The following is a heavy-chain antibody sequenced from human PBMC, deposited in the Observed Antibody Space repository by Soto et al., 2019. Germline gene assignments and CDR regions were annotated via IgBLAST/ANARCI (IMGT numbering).Heavy chain of an antibody. Sequence: GGSLRLPWAASGLNVSSNDMSRVRQATGKGLEWVSVISSGSSTYYADSVKGRFSISRDNSKNTLYLQMNSLRAEDTSVYYCARLGYGTYFDYWGQGTLVTVSS. J-gene: IGHJ4*02. CDR2: ISSGSST. CDR3: ARLGYGTYFDY. CDR1: GLNVSSND. D-gene: IGHD2-15*01. V-gene: IGHV3-53*01.